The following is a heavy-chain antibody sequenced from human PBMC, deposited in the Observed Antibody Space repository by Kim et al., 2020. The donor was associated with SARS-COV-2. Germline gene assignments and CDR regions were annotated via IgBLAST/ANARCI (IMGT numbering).Heavy chain of an antibody. V-gene: IGHV3-30*18. Sequence: GGSLRLSCAASGFTFSDYYMSWIRQAPGKGLEWVAVISYDGSNKYYADSVKGRFTISRDNSKNTLYLQMNSLRAEDTAVYYCAKDRYCSGGSCYSYYYY. D-gene: IGHD2-15*01. J-gene: IGHJ6*01. CDR1: GFTFSDYY. CDR2: ISYDGSNK. CDR3: AKDRYCSGGSCYSYYYY.